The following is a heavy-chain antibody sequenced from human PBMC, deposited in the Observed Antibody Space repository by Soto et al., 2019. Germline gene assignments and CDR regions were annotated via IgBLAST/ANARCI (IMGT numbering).Heavy chain of an antibody. D-gene: IGHD3-9*01. CDR3: ARDILTGYYRRSDY. CDR1: GGSISSSSYY. J-gene: IGHJ4*02. V-gene: IGHV4-39*07. CDR2: IYSLGNT. Sequence: SETLSLTCIVSGGSISSSSYYWCWIRQPPGQGLEWLGTIYSLGNTYYNPSLKIRVTISVDRSKNQLSLQLSSVTAPATAVYYCARDILTGYYRRSDYWGQGTLVTVSS.